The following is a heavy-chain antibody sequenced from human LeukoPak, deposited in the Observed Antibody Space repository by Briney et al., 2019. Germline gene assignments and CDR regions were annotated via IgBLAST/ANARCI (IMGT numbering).Heavy chain of an antibody. J-gene: IGHJ4*02. V-gene: IGHV4-39*07. CDR3: AREEVGATLIDY. CDR1: GGSISSSSYY. Sequence: SETLSLTCTVSGGSISSSSYYWGWIRQPPGKGLEWIGSIYYSGSTYYNPSLKSRITISVDTSKNQFSLKLSSVTAADTAVYYCAREEVGATLIDYWGQGTLVTVSS. CDR2: IYYSGST. D-gene: IGHD1-26*01.